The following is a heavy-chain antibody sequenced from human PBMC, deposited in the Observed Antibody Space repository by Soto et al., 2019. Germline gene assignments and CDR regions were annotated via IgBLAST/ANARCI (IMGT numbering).Heavy chain of an antibody. CDR2: TRNKANSYTK. CDR1: GFTFSDHY. D-gene: IGHD1-7*01. J-gene: IGHJ4*02. Sequence: PGGSLRLSCAASGFTFSDHYMDWVRQAPGKGLEWVGRTRNKANSYTKEYAASVKGRFTISRDDSKNSLYLQMNSLKTEDTAVYYCVSSTGNYRNFDYWGQGTLVPVSS. V-gene: IGHV3-72*01. CDR3: VSSTGNYRNFDY.